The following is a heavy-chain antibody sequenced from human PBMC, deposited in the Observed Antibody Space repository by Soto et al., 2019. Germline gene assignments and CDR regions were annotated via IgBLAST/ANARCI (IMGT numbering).Heavy chain of an antibody. J-gene: IGHJ3*02. D-gene: IGHD6-6*01. Sequence: PSETLSLTCTVSGGAISAFYWNWIRQSAGKGLEWIGRIYASGHSNYNPSLESRVSMSVDTSKHQFSLKLNSVTAADTAVYYCARSPSTSTIGTFDIWRQGTMVTVSS. CDR1: GGAISAFY. V-gene: IGHV4-4*07. CDR3: ARSPSTSTIGTFDI. CDR2: IYASGHS.